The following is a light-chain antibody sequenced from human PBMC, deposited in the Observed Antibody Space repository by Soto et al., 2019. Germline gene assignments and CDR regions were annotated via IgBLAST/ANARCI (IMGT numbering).Light chain of an antibody. CDR2: DAS. J-gene: IGKJ5*01. V-gene: IGKV3-20*01. CDR3: QQYSSSPGNT. CDR1: QRVSSNY. Sequence: EIVLTQSPGTLSLSPGERATLSCRASQRVSSNYLAWYQQKPGQAPRLLIYDASIRATGIPDRFSGSGSGTDFTLTISRLEPEDFVVYYCQQYSSSPGNTFGQGTRLEIK.